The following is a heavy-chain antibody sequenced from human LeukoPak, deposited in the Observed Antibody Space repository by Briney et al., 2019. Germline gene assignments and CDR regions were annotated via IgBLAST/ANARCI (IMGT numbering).Heavy chain of an antibody. CDR1: GFTFSHYA. CDR3: ARGTSWISPDWYMDV. V-gene: IGHV3-23*01. CDR2: VGSSGSI. J-gene: IGHJ6*03. Sequence: PGGSLRLSCEASGFTFSHYAMNWVRQAPGRGLEWVSSVGSSGSIHYADSVKGRFTISRDNPESTLYLQMNSLRDEDTAIYYCARGTSWISPDWYMDVWGEGTAVTVSS. D-gene: IGHD1-14*01.